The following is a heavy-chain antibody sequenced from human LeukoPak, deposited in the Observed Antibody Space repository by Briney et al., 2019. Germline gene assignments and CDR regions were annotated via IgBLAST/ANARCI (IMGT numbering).Heavy chain of an antibody. D-gene: IGHD3-10*01. J-gene: IGHJ4*02. CDR1: GFTFSSYA. V-gene: IGHV3-30*04. CDR3: AKDKVHYGSGSYYTAFDY. CDR2: ISYDGSNK. Sequence: GGSLRLSCAASGFTFSSYAMHWVRQAPGKGLEWVAVISYDGSNKYYADSVKGRFTISRDNSKNTLYLQMNSLGAEDTAVYYCAKDKVHYGSGSYYTAFDYWGQGTLVTVSS.